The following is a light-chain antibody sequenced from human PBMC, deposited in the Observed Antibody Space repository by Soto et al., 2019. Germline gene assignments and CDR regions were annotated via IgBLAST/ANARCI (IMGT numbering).Light chain of an antibody. J-gene: IGKJ5*01. V-gene: IGKV3-20*01. CDR3: QQYGSSLSIT. CDR1: QSVINSY. Sequence: EVVLTQSPVTLSLSSGERATLSCRASQSVINSYLAWYQQKPGQAPRLLLYGAYNRATGIPDRFSGSGSGTDFTLTISRLEPEDFAVYYCQQYGSSLSITFGQGTRLEIK. CDR2: GAY.